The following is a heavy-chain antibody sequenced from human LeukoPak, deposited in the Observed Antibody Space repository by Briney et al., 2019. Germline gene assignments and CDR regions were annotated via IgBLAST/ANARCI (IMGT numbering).Heavy chain of an antibody. V-gene: IGHV3-23*01. J-gene: IGHJ4*02. CDR3: AKDTGVVPAAALGGRRVY. CDR1: GFTFSSYA. Sequence: GGSLRLSCAASGFTFSSYAMSWVRQAPGKGLEWVSAISGSGGSTYYADSVKGRFTISRDNSKNTLYLQMNSLRAEDTAVYYCAKDTGVVPAAALGGRRVYWGQGTLVTVSS. D-gene: IGHD2-2*01. CDR2: ISGSGGST.